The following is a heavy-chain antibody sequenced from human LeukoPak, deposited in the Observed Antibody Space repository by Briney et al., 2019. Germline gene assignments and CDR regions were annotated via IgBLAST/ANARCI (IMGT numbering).Heavy chain of an antibody. D-gene: IGHD1-1*01. CDR2: IYYSGST. V-gene: IGHV4-59*01. CDR3: ARGPAGYN. J-gene: IGHJ4*02. Sequence: SETLSLTCTVSGGSISSYYWSWIRQPPGKGLEWIGYIYYSGSTNYNPSLKSRVTISVDTSKNQFSLKLSSVTAADTAVHYCARGPAGYNWGQGTLVTFSS. CDR1: GGSISSYY.